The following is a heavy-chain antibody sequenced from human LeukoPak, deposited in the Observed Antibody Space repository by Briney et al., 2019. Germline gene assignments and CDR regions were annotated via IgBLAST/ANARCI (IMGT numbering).Heavy chain of an antibody. CDR3: ARGGQQWLVLESFDY. J-gene: IGHJ4*02. D-gene: IGHD6-19*01. CDR2: IYYSGST. V-gene: IGHV4-39*07. Sequence: SETLSLTCTVSGGSISSSSYYWSWIRQPPGKGLEWIGSIYYSGSTYYNPSLKSRVTISVDTSKNQFSLKLSSVTAADTAVYYCARGGQQWLVLESFDYWGQGTLVTVSS. CDR1: GGSISSSSYY.